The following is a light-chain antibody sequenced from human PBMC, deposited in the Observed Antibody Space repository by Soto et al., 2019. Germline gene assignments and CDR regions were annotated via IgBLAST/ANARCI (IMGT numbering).Light chain of an antibody. J-gene: IGLJ1*01. CDR1: SSDVGGYNY. CDR2: EVS. CDR3: SSYTSSSTPRYYV. V-gene: IGLV2-14*01. Sequence: QSVLTQPASVSGSPGQSITISCTGTSSDVGGYNYVSWYQQHPGKAPKLMIYEVSNRPSGVSNRFSGSKSGNTASLAISGLQAEDEADYYCSSYTSSSTPRYYVFGTGTEVTVL.